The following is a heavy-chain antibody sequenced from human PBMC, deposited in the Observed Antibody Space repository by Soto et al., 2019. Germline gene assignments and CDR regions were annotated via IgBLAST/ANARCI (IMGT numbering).Heavy chain of an antibody. J-gene: IGHJ4*02. CDR2: ISAYNGNT. CDR3: ALVVVAATGTLLFDY. CDR1: GYTFTSYG. Sequence: ASVKVSGKASGYTFTSYGISWVRQAPGQGLEWMGWISAYNGNTNYAQKLQGRVTMTTDTSTSTAYMELRSLRSDDTAVYYCALVVVAATGTLLFDYWGQGTLVTVSS. V-gene: IGHV1-18*04. D-gene: IGHD2-15*01.